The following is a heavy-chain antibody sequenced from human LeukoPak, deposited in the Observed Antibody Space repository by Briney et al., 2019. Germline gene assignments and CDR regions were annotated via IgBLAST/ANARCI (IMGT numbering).Heavy chain of an antibody. Sequence: SGTLSLTCTVSGDSINSLDLWSWVRQPPGKGLEWIGEMYLSGTTHSNPSVKSRVTLSIDKSKNQFFLNLSSVTAADTAVYYCAGLVGRYSSGLYYYYFDYWGQGTLVTVSS. CDR2: MYLSGTT. D-gene: IGHD3-22*01. J-gene: IGHJ4*02. V-gene: IGHV4-4*02. CDR1: GDSINSLDL. CDR3: AGLVGRYSSGLYYYYFDY.